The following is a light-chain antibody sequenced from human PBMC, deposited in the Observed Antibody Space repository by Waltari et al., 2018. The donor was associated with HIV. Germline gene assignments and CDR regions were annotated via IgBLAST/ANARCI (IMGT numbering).Light chain of an antibody. V-gene: IGKV4-1*01. J-gene: IGKJ4*01. Sequence: DIVMTQSPESLPVSLGERATINCTSSRSILSSSDNRNYLAWYQQKPRQPPKLLISWASTLEAGVPDRFSGSGSGTEFTLTITRLQAEDVAVYHCQQYFRIPPTFGGGTKVQIK. CDR3: QQYFRIPPT. CDR2: WAS. CDR1: RSILSSSDNRNY.